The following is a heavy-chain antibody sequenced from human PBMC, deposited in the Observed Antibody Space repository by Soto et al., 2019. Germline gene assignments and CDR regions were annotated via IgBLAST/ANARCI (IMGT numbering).Heavy chain of an antibody. D-gene: IGHD2-15*01. CDR2: INHSGST. CDR3: ARARVVVAARLYYYGMHV. J-gene: IGHJ6*02. CDR1: GESFSAYY. V-gene: IGHV4-34*01. Sequence: SETLSLSCAVYGESFSAYYWTWIRQPPGKGLEWIGEINHSGSTKYNPSLRSRVTVSVDTSKHQFSLKLSSVTAADTAMYYCARARVVVAARLYYYGMHVWGQGTTVSVSS.